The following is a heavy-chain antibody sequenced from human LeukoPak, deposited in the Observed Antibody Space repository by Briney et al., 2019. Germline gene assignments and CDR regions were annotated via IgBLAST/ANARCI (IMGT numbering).Heavy chain of an antibody. D-gene: IGHD3-22*01. CDR2: ISYDGSNK. Sequence: GGSLRLSCAASGFTFSSYAMHWVRQAPGKGLEWVAVISYDGSNKYYADSVKGRFTISRDNSKNTLYLQMNSLRAEDTAVYYCAKESDYYDSGALDYWGQGTLVTVSS. CDR1: GFTFSSYA. V-gene: IGHV3-30*04. CDR3: AKESDYYDSGALDY. J-gene: IGHJ4*02.